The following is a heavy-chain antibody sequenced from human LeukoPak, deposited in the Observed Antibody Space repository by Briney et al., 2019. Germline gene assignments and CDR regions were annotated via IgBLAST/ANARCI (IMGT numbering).Heavy chain of an antibody. J-gene: IGHJ2*01. CDR3: ARGWLQPYWYFDL. CDR1: GYIFINYG. CDR2: ISPYNGNA. Sequence: ASVTVSCKASGYIFINYGITWVRQAPGQGLEGMGWISPYNGNADYAQKLQGRVTMTTDTSTTTAYMELRSLRSDDTAVYYCARGWLQPYWYFDLWGRGTLVTVSS. D-gene: IGHD5-24*01. V-gene: IGHV1-18*01.